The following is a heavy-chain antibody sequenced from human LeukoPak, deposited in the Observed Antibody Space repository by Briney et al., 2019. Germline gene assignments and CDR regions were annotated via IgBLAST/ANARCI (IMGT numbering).Heavy chain of an antibody. Sequence: PGGSLRLSCAASGFTFSSYEMNWVRQATGKGLEWVSYISSSGSTIYYAESVKGRFTISRDNAKTSLYLQMNSLRAEDTAVYYCARNAWGAVETAGDYWGQGTLVTVSS. D-gene: IGHD6-19*01. CDR1: GFTFSSYE. V-gene: IGHV3-48*03. CDR3: ARNAWGAVETAGDY. CDR2: ISSSGSTI. J-gene: IGHJ4*02.